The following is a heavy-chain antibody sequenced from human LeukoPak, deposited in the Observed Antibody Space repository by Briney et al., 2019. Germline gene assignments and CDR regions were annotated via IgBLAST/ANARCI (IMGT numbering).Heavy chain of an antibody. D-gene: IGHD2-21*02. V-gene: IGHV3-64*01. CDR1: GFTFSSYA. CDR2: ISSNGGST. CDR3: ARGRMTAITNYYYYGMDV. J-gene: IGHJ6*02. Sequence: PGGSLRLSCAASGFTFSSYAMHWVRQAPGKGLEYVSAISSNGGSTYYANSVKGRFTISRDNSKNTLYLQMGSRRAEDMAVYYCARGRMTAITNYYYYGMDVWGQGTTVTVSS.